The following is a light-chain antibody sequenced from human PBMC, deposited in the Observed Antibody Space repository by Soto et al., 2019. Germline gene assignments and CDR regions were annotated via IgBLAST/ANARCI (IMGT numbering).Light chain of an antibody. J-gene: IGKJ4*02. CDR3: QQSYSTHRT. CDR1: QSIINY. Sequence: DIQMTQSPSSLSASVGDRVTITCRASQSIINYLNWYQQKPGIAPKLLIYGASSLQSGVPSRVSGSGYGTDLTLTISSLQPEDFAPYYCQQSYSTHRTFGGGTKVEIK. V-gene: IGKV1-39*01. CDR2: GAS.